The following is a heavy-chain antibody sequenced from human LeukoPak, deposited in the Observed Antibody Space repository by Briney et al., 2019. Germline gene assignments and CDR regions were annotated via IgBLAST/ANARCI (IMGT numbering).Heavy chain of an antibody. D-gene: IGHD6-19*01. J-gene: IGHJ4*02. CDR1: GFTLSSYG. CDR2: ISYDGSNK. CDR3: AKGPRIAVALSYPYYFDY. V-gene: IGHV3-30*18. Sequence: GRSLRLSCAASGFTLSSYGMHWVRQAPGKGLEWVAVISYDGSNKYYADSVKGRFTISRDNSKNTLYLQMNSLRAEDTAVYYCAKGPRIAVALSYPYYFDYWGQGTLVTVSS.